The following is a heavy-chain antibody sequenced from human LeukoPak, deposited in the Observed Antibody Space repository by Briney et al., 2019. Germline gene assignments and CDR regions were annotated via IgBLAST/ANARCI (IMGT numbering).Heavy chain of an antibody. V-gene: IGHV3-74*01. CDR3: ARDGGDNRGLLFDY. CDR1: GFTFSSYW. Sequence: PGGSLRLSCAASGFTFSSYWMHWVRQAPGKGLVWVSCIISDGSNTSYADSVKGRFTISRDIAKNKLSLKLNCVRAADTAVYYCARDGGDNRGLLFDYWGQGTLVTVSS. CDR2: IISDGSNT. D-gene: IGHD2-21*01. J-gene: IGHJ4*02.